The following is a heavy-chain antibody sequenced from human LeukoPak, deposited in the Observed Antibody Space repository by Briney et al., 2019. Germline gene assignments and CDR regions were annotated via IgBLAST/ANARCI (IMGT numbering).Heavy chain of an antibody. CDR3: AKDMGGSGSSNWFDP. Sequence: GGSLRLSCAASGFTFSSYEMNWVRQAPGKGLEWVSYISSSGGSTYYADSVKGRFTISRDNSRNTLYLQMNSLRAEDTAVYYCAKDMGGSGSSNWFDPWGQGTLVTVSS. J-gene: IGHJ5*02. D-gene: IGHD3-10*01. V-gene: IGHV3-23*01. CDR2: ISSSGGST. CDR1: GFTFSSYE.